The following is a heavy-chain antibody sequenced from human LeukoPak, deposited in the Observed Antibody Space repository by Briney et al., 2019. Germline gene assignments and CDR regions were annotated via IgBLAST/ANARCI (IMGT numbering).Heavy chain of an antibody. CDR2: IYYSGGT. J-gene: IGHJ4*02. D-gene: IGHD6-13*01. V-gene: IGHV4-59*08. CDR3: ARRGAAGLFDY. CDR1: GGSISSNY. Sequence: PSETLSLTCTVSGGSISSNYWSWIRQPPGKGLEWIGYIYYSGGTNYNPSLKSRVTISRNTSKNQFSLKLTSVTAADTAVYYCARRGAAGLFDYWGQGTLVTVSS.